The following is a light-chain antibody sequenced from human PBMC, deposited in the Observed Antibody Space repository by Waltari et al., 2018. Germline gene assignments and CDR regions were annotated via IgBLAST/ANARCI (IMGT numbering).Light chain of an antibody. CDR2: YER. CDR3: HVWHPHVDPGV. Sequence: SYVVIQPPSVSLAPGETATITCGGDNIGTYSVPWYQQKAGQAPVLVIFYERDRPSGIPDRFSGSNSGNTATLTISRVEAGDEARYYCHVWHPHVDPGVFGTGTEVTVL. J-gene: IGLJ1*01. CDR1: NIGTYS. V-gene: IGLV3-21*04.